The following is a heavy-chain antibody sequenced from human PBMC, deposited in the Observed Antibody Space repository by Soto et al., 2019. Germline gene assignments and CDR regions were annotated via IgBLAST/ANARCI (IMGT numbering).Heavy chain of an antibody. CDR3: AREAHYGGNSALDY. D-gene: IGHD4-17*01. V-gene: IGHV4-31*03. J-gene: IGHJ4*02. Sequence: QVQLQESGPGLVKPSQTLSLTCTVSGGSISSGGYYWSWIRQHPGKGLEWIGYIYYSGSTYYNPSLKSRVTISVDTSKNQFSLKLSSVTAADTAVYYCAREAHYGGNSALDYWGQGTLVTVSS. CDR2: IYYSGST. CDR1: GGSISSGGYY.